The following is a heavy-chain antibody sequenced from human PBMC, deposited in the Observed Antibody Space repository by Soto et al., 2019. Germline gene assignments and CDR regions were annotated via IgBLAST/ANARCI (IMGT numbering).Heavy chain of an antibody. J-gene: IGHJ6*02. CDR2: ISSSGSTI. CDR3: ARLDGNSYDSSGYYYYYYGMDV. D-gene: IGHD3-22*01. Sequence: QVQLVESGGGLVKPGGSLRLSCAASGFTFSDYYMSWIRQAPGKGLEWVSYISSSGSTIYYADSVKGRFTISRDNANXALYLQLNSLRAEDTAVYYCARLDGNSYDSSGYYYYYYGMDVWGQGTTVTVSS. V-gene: IGHV3-11*01. CDR1: GFTFSDYY.